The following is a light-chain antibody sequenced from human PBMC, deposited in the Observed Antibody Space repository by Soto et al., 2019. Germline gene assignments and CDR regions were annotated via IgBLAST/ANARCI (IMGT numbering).Light chain of an antibody. Sequence: QAVVTQPPSASRTPGQRVTISCSGSSSNIGSNTVNWYQQLPGTAPKLLIYSNNQRPSGVPDRFSGSKSGTSASLAISGLLSEDDADYYCAAWDDSLNGWVFGGGTKVTVL. CDR3: AAWDDSLNGWV. CDR1: SSNIGSNT. V-gene: IGLV1-44*01. J-gene: IGLJ3*02. CDR2: SNN.